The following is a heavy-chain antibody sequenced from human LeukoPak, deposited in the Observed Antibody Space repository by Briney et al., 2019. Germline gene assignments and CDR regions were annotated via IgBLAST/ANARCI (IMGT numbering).Heavy chain of an antibody. Sequence: SETLSLTCTVSGDSISSGDYYWSWIRQPPGKGLEWIGYIYYSGSTNYNPSLKSRVTISVDTSKNQFSLKLSSVTAADTAVYYCARAIEVGAMTPFDYWGQGTLVTVSS. D-gene: IGHD1-26*01. CDR2: IYYSGST. CDR1: GDSISSGDYY. CDR3: ARAIEVGAMTPFDY. V-gene: IGHV4-61*08. J-gene: IGHJ4*02.